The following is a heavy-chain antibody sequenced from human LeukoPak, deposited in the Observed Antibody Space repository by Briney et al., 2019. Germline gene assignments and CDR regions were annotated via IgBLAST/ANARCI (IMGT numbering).Heavy chain of an antibody. J-gene: IGHJ4*02. Sequence: GGSLRLSCAASGFTFSSCSMNWVRQAPGKGLEWVSSISGSSVYIYYADSVQGRFTISRDNAKKSLFLQMNSLRAEDTAVYYCVRAMEMTTIGPGYWGQGTLVTVSS. CDR3: VRAMEMTTIGPGY. D-gene: IGHD5-24*01. V-gene: IGHV3-21*01. CDR2: ISGSSVYI. CDR1: GFTFSSCS.